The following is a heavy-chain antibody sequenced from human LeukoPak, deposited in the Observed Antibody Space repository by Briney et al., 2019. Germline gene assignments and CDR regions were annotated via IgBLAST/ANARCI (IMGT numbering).Heavy chain of an antibody. D-gene: IGHD4-11*01. CDR3: ARGMTTVTTDYCGMDV. J-gene: IGHJ6*02. V-gene: IGHV1-8*01. CDR2: MNPNSGNT. Sequence: GASVKVSCKASGYTFTSYDINWVRQATGQGLEWMGWMNPNSGNTGYAQKFQGRVTMTRNTSISTAYMELSSLRSEDTAVYYCARGMTTVTTDYCGMDVWGQGTTVTVSS. CDR1: GYTFTSYD.